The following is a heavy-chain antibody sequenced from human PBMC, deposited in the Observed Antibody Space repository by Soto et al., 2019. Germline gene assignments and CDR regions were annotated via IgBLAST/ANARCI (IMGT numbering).Heavy chain of an antibody. CDR3: AKEVSSWFHGMDV. Sequence: EVQLVESGGGLVKPGGSLRLSCAASGFTFSSYSMHWVRQAPGKGLEWVSSLSSSTSYIYYADSVKGRFTISRDTAKNSLYLEMNYRRAEDTAVYYCAKEVSSWFHGMDVWGQGTTVTVSS. CDR2: LSSSTSYI. CDR1: GFTFSSYS. J-gene: IGHJ6*02. V-gene: IGHV3-21*01. D-gene: IGHD6-13*01.